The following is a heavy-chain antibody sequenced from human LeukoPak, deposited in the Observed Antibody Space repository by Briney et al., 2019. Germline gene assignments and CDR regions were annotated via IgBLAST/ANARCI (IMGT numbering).Heavy chain of an antibody. Sequence: PGVSLRLSCAASGFTVSSNYMSWVRQAPGKGLEWLSMIYSGGSTYYADSVKGRFTISRDNSKNTLYLQMNSLRVEDTAAYYCAKDRVHFEAWGQGTLVTVSS. CDR3: AKDRVHFEA. V-gene: IGHV3-53*01. J-gene: IGHJ4*02. CDR2: IYSGGST. CDR1: GFTVSSNY.